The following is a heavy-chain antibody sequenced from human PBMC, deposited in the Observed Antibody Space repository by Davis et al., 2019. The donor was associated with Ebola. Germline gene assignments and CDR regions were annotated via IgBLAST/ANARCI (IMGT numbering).Heavy chain of an antibody. CDR2: INPNSGGT. V-gene: IGHV1-2*02. D-gene: IGHD4-17*01. CDR1: GYTFTSYG. J-gene: IGHJ5*02. Sequence: ASVKVSCKASGYTFTSYGISWVRQAPGQGLEWMGWINPNSGGTNYAQKFQGRVTMTRDTSISTAYMELSRLRSDDTAVYYCARDKHDYGDYNWFDPWGQGTLVTVSS. CDR3: ARDKHDYGDYNWFDP.